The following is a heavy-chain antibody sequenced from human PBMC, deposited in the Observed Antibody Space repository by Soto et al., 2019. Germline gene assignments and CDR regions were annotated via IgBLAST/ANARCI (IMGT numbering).Heavy chain of an antibody. J-gene: IGHJ4*02. V-gene: IGHV3-23*01. D-gene: IGHD3-10*01. Sequence: EVQLLESGGGLIQPGGSLRLSCAASGFTFSSYAMSWVRQAPGKGLEWVSAISGSGGSTYYADSVKGRFTISRDNSKNTLYLQMNSLRAEDTAVYYCAKDGLGFGELPYSDYWGQGTLVTVSS. CDR3: AKDGLGFGELPYSDY. CDR1: GFTFSSYA. CDR2: ISGSGGST.